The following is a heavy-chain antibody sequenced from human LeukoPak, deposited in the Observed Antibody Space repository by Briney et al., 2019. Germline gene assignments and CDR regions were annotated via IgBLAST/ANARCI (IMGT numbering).Heavy chain of an antibody. J-gene: IGHJ4*02. CDR2: IKSKTDGGTI. V-gene: IGHV3-15*01. Sequence: KPSETLSLTCTVSGASISSYYWSWIRQPAGKGLEWVGRIKSKTDGGTIDYAAPVKGRFTILRDDSKNTLYLQMNSLKTEDTAVYYCITDDYIIWGQGTLVTVSS. CDR1: GASISSYY. CDR3: ITDDYII. D-gene: IGHD4/OR15-4a*01.